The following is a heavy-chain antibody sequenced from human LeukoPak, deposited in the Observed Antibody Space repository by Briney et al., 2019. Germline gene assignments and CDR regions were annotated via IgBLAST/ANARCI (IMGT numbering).Heavy chain of an antibody. J-gene: IGHJ4*02. D-gene: IGHD2-2*01. CDR2: IFYSATT. Sequence: PSETLSLSCAVSGGSISSRSNYWGCIRPPPGKGRGWIGGIFYSATTYYNPSLTGRVTISVDTSKNQFSLRLSSVTAADTAVYDCASENCSGTSCSSFDYWGQGTLVTASS. CDR1: GGSISSRSNY. CDR3: ASENCSGTSCSSFDY. V-gene: IGHV4-39*01.